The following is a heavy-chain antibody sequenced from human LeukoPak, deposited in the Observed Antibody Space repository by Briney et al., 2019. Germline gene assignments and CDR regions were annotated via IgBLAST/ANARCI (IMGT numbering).Heavy chain of an antibody. CDR1: GYTFTSYY. CDR2: MNPNSGNT. Sequence: ASVKVSCKASGYTFTSYYMHWVRQAPGQGLEWMGWMNPNSGNTGYAQKFQGRVTMTRNTSISTAYMELRSLRSEDTAVYYCARGGESYYDSSGYYYLDYWGQGTLVTVSS. V-gene: IGHV1-8*02. J-gene: IGHJ4*02. CDR3: ARGGESYYDSSGYYYLDY. D-gene: IGHD3-22*01.